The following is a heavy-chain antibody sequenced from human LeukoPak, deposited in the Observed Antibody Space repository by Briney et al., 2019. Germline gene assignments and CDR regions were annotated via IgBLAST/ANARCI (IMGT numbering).Heavy chain of an antibody. CDR2: INPNSGVT. J-gene: IGHJ3*02. D-gene: IGHD6-19*01. V-gene: IGHV1-2*02. CDR1: GYRFTGCY. Sequence: ASVKVSCKASGYRFTGCYMHWVRQAPGQGLEWMGWINPNSGVTNYAQKFQGRVTMTRDTSISTAYMELSRLRSDDTAVYYCARGPRNIAVAGTGAFDIWGQGTMVTVSS. CDR3: ARGPRNIAVAGTGAFDI.